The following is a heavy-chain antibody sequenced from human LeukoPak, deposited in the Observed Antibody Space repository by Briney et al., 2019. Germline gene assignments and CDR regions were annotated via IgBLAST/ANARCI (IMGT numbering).Heavy chain of an antibody. D-gene: IGHD6-19*01. CDR3: ARVVAVAGTSYYYYCGMDV. V-gene: IGHV4-30-4*01. CDR2: IYYSGST. Sequence: SQTLSLTCTVSGGSISSGDYYWSCIRQPPGKGLEWIGYIYYSGSTYYNPSLKSRVTISVDTSKNQFSLKLSSVTAADTAVYYCARVVAVAGTSYYYYCGMDVWGQGTTVTVSS. J-gene: IGHJ6*02. CDR1: GGSISSGDYY.